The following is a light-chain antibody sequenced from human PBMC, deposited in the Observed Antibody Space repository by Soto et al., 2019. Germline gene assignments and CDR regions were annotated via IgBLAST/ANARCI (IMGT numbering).Light chain of an antibody. CDR2: DVS. CDR3: LQTYSPPLT. V-gene: IGKV1-39*01. J-gene: IGKJ3*01. Sequence: DIQMTQSPSSLSASVGDRVTITCQASQRISAYLNWYQQKPGEAPKLLIFDVSVLESGVPSRFSGSGSETDFTLSITSLQPDDFATYYCLQTYSPPLTFGPGTTVDFK. CDR1: QRISAY.